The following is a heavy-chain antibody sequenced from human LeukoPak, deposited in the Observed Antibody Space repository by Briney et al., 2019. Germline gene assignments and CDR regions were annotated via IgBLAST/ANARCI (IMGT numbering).Heavy chain of an antibody. CDR3: AKDLVTGSLDY. CDR2: ISGGGGST. V-gene: IGHV3-23*01. J-gene: IGHJ4*02. CDR1: GFTFSSYG. Sequence: GGSLRLSCAASGFTFSSYGMSWVRQAPGKGLEWVSAISGGGGSTYYADSVKGRFTISRDNSKNTLYLQMNSLRAEDTAIYYCAKDLVTGSLDYWGQGTLVTVSS. D-gene: IGHD3-10*01.